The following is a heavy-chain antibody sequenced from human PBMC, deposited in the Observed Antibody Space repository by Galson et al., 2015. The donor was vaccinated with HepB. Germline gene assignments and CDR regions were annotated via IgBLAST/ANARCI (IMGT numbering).Heavy chain of an antibody. Sequence: SLRLSCAASGFSFSSHAMHWVRQAPGKGLEWVAVIWYDGSKKYYADSLKGRFTISRDNSRNTLFLQMSSLSDEDTAIYFCARDSVNTADYWGQGTLVIVSS. CDR1: GFSFSSHA. CDR2: IWYDGSKK. V-gene: IGHV3-33*01. D-gene: IGHD2-21*02. CDR3: ARDSVNTADY. J-gene: IGHJ4*02.